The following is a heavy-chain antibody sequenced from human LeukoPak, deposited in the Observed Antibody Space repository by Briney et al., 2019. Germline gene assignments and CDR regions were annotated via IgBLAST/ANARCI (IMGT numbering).Heavy chain of an antibody. CDR1: GFTFSSYG. D-gene: IGHD1-26*01. V-gene: IGHV3-23*01. Sequence: GGSLRLSCAASGFTFSSYGMSWVRQAPGKGLEWVSAISGSGGRIYYGASVKGRFTISRDNSKNTLNLQMNSLRAEDTAVYYCATSKYSGSYWGQGTLVTGSS. CDR3: ATSKYSGSY. CDR2: ISGSGGRI. J-gene: IGHJ4*02.